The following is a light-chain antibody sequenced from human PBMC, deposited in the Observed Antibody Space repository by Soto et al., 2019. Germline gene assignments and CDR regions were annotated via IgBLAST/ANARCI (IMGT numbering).Light chain of an antibody. CDR3: QDDHYRPPEIT. J-gene: IGKJ2*01. V-gene: IGKV3-15*01. CDR1: QSVASN. CDR2: GAS. Sequence: EIVMTQSPASLSVSPGDGATLSCRASQSVASNVAWYQQKPGQGPRLLIHGASTRAVGVPARFSGSGSGTGFPPTNSRLQAENFARFYCQDDHYRPPEITFGQGTKVEIK.